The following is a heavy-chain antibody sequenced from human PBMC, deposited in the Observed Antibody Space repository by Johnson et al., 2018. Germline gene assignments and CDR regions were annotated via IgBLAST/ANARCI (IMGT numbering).Heavy chain of an antibody. V-gene: IGHV3-33*01. J-gene: IGHJ6*02. CDR3: AREGNGDHGMDV. CDR2: IWYDGRQK. Sequence: QVQLVQSGGGVVQXGRSWRLSCAASGFVFSGFAMNWVRQPPGKGLEWVAIIWYDGRQKYYADFVKGRLTISRDNSKNIVYLEMSSLRVDDTAVYFCAREGNGDHGMDVWGQGTTVSVSS. CDR1: GFVFSGFA. D-gene: IGHD4-17*01.